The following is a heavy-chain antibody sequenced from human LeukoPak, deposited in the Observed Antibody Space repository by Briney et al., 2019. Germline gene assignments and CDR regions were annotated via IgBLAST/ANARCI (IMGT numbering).Heavy chain of an antibody. CDR2: ISSSSSYI. CDR1: GFTFSSYS. Sequence: GGSLRLSCAASGFTFSSYSTNWVRQAPGKGLEWVSSISSSSSYIYYADSVKGRFTISRDNAKNSLYLQMNSLRAEDTAVYYCARETYYYDSSGYLPPCFDYWGQGTLVTVSS. CDR3: ARETYYYDSSGYLPPCFDY. D-gene: IGHD3-22*01. V-gene: IGHV3-21*01. J-gene: IGHJ4*02.